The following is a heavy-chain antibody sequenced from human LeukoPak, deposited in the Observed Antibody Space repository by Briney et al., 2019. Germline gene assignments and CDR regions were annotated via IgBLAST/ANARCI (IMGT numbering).Heavy chain of an antibody. CDR3: ARARDNYGISSFSDLDY. D-gene: IGHD3-22*01. CDR2: VSYDGSNK. V-gene: IGHV3-30-3*01. CDR1: GFTFSSYA. Sequence: RRSLRLSCAASGFTFSSYAMHWVRQAPGKGLEWVAVVSYDGSNKYYADSVRGRFTISRDNSKNTLYLQMNSLRAEDTAVYYCARARDNYGISSFSDLDYWGQGTLVTVFS. J-gene: IGHJ4*02.